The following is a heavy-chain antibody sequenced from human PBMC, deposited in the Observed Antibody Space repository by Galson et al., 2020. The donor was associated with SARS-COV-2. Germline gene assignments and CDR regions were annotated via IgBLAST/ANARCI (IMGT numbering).Heavy chain of an antibody. CDR2: ISGSGGST. D-gene: IGHD6-19*01. V-gene: IGHV3-23*01. Sequence: GGSLRLSCAASGFTFSSYAMSWVRQAPGKGLEWVSAISGSGGSTYYADSVKGRFTISRDNSKNTLYLQMNSLRAEDTAVYYCAKSGGGSGWYKDYYFDYWGQGTLVTVSS. CDR1: GFTFSSYA. J-gene: IGHJ4*02. CDR3: AKSGGGSGWYKDYYFDY.